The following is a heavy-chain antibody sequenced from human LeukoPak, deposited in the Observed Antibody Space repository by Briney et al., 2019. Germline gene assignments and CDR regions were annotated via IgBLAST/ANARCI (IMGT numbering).Heavy chain of an antibody. CDR3: ARAPYGDYYFDY. V-gene: IGHV1-3*01. Sequence: ASVKVSCKASGYTFTSYAMHWVRQAPGQRLEWMGSINAGNGNTKYSQKFQGRVTITRDTSASTAYMELSSLRSEDTAVYCCARAPYGDYYFDYWGQGTLVTVSS. CDR2: INAGNGNT. CDR1: GYTFTSYA. D-gene: IGHD4-17*01. J-gene: IGHJ4*02.